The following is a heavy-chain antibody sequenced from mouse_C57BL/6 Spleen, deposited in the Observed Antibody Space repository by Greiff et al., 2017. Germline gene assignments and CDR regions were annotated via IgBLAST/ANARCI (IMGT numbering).Heavy chain of an antibody. V-gene: IGHV1-55*01. CDR3: ARYGWLLWYFDV. CDR2: IYPGSGST. Sequence: VQLQQPGAELVKPGASVKMSCKASGYTFTSYWITWVKQRPGKGLEWLGDIYPGSGSTNYNEKFKRKATRTVDTSSSTAYMQLSSLTSEDSAVYYCARYGWLLWYFDVWGTGTTVTVSS. CDR1: GYTFTSYW. D-gene: IGHD2-3*01. J-gene: IGHJ1*03.